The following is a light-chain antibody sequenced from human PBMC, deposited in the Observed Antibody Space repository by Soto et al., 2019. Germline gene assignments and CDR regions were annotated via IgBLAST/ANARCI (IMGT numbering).Light chain of an antibody. Sequence: IVLTQSPSTVSLSPGERATLSCSASQSVSSYLAWYQQKPGQAPRLLIYDASNRATGIPARFSGSGSGTEFTLTISSLQSEDFAVYYCQQYNKWLTFGGGTKVDIK. J-gene: IGKJ4*01. V-gene: IGKV3-11*01. CDR2: DAS. CDR3: QQYNKWLT. CDR1: QSVSSY.